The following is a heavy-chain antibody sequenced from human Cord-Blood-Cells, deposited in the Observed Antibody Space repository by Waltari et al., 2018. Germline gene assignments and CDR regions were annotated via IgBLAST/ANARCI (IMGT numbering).Heavy chain of an antibody. Sequence: QVQLVQSGAEVKKPGASVKVSCKVSGYTLTELSMPWVRQDPGKGLEWMGGFDPEDGETIYAQKFQGRVTMTEDTSTDTAYMELSSLRSEDTAVYYCATDRRDGYNYGDAFDIWGQGTMVTVSS. V-gene: IGHV1-24*01. CDR2: FDPEDGET. CDR3: ATDRRDGYNYGDAFDI. D-gene: IGHD5-12*01. J-gene: IGHJ3*02. CDR1: GYTLTELS.